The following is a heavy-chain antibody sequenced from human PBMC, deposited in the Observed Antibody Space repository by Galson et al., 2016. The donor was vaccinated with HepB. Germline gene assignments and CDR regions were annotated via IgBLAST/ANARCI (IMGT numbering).Heavy chain of an antibody. V-gene: IGHV3-30-3*01. CDR3: VQGSTAPAV. J-gene: IGHJ6*04. D-gene: IGHD2-2*01. Sequence: SLRLSCAASGFIFNSHAMTWVRQAPGKGLEWVAVISYDGSNEYYADSVKGRFTIPRDNSKNTRSLQMTSRTADDTAIYYCVQGSTAPAVWGKGTTVTVSS. CDR1: GFIFNSHA. CDR2: ISYDGSNE.